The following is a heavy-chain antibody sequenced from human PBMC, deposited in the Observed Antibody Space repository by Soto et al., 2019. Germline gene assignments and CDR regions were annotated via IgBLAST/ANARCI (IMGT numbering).Heavy chain of an antibody. J-gene: IGHJ6*02. V-gene: IGHV3-9*01. Sequence: EVQLVESGGGLVQPGRSLRLSCAASGFIFDDFGMHWVRQAPGKGLGWVSGVTWNSGNIDYADSVKGRFTITRDNAKNSLYLQMNGLRGEDTALYYCAKDRYGSLEGGMDVWGQGTTVTVSS. CDR1: GFIFDDFG. D-gene: IGHD1-26*01. CDR2: VTWNSGNI. CDR3: AKDRYGSLEGGMDV.